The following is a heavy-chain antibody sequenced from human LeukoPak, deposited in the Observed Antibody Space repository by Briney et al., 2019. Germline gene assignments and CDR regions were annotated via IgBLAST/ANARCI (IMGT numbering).Heavy chain of an antibody. CDR3: ATQPCSDGRCYLLH. CDR2: TSFHGRDK. V-gene: IGHV3-30*04. Sequence: GRSLSLSCAASGFIFSSYAMHWVRQAPGRGLEWVAVTSFHGRDKFYADSVKGRFTISRDNSKNTLYLQLNSPRVEDTAVYYCATQPCSDGRCYLLHWGQGTLATVSS. D-gene: IGHD2-15*01. J-gene: IGHJ4*02. CDR1: GFIFSSYA.